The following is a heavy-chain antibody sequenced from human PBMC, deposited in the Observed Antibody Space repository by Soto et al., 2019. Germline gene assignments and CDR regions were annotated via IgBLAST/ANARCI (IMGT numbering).Heavy chain of an antibody. CDR2: IWHDGMNK. CDR1: GFTFSSYG. D-gene: IGHD3-10*01. V-gene: IGHV3-33*01. CDR3: ARDRGSDDPIDY. Sequence: QVQLVESGGGVVQPERSLTLSCAASGFTFSSYGMHWIRQAPGKGLEWVAVIWHDGMNKYYADSVRGRLTISRDNSKNTLYLHMNSLRAEDTAVYYCARDRGSDDPIDYWGQRTLVTVSS. J-gene: IGHJ4*02.